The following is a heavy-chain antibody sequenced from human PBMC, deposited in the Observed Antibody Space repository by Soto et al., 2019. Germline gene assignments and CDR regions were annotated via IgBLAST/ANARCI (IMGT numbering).Heavy chain of an antibody. CDR3: VRDCSGAGRYSDYGMDV. V-gene: IGHV4-4*07. CDR2: IYISGST. Sequence: SATLSLTCTGSGDSISTYYWNWIRQPAGKGLEWIGRIYISGSTDSNPSLKSRVTMSVDRSKNQFSLKLTSVTAADTAVSYCVRDCSGAGRYSDYGMDVWGQGTTVTV. CDR1: GDSISTYY. D-gene: IGHD2-15*01. J-gene: IGHJ6*02.